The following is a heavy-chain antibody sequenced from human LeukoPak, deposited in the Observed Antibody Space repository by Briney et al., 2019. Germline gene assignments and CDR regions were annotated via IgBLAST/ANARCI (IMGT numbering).Heavy chain of an antibody. J-gene: IGHJ4*02. CDR3: AREADFNGSGRGDS. CDR1: GYTFTRFY. CDR2: INPNTGGT. D-gene: IGHD3-10*01. Sequence: GASVTVSCTTSGYTFTRFYVHWVRQAPGHGLEWMGWINPNTGGTNFAQKFQGRVTMTTDTSITTAYMDLRSLTSDDTAVYYCAREADFNGSGRGDSWGQGTLVIVSS. V-gene: IGHV1-2*02.